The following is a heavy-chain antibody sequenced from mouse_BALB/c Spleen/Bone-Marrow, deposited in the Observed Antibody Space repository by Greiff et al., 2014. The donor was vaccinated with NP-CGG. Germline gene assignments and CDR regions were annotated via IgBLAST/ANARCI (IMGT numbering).Heavy chain of an antibody. CDR3: ARDYYGSLDY. D-gene: IGHD1-1*01. CDR2: IFPRDGST. CDR1: GYTFTSYY. J-gene: IGHJ2*01. Sequence: QVQLQQPGPELVKPGASVKTSCKASGYTFTSYYIQWVKQRPGQGLEWIGYIFPRDGSTNYNETFKGKATLTSDTSSSTASMQLNSLTSEDSAVYFCARDYYGSLDYWGQGTTLTVSS. V-gene: IGHV1S12*01.